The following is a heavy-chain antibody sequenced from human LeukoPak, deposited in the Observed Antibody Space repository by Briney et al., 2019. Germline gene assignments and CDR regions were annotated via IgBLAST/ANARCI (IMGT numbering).Heavy chain of an antibody. D-gene: IGHD3-22*01. CDR3: ARLFWVYYDSSGYPNWFDP. V-gene: IGHV4-39*07. CDR1: GGSISSSSYY. Sequence: SETLSLTCTVSGGSISSSSYYWGWIRQPPGKGLEWIGSIYYSGSTYYNPSLKSRVTISVDTSKNQFSLKLSSVTAADTAVYYCARLFWVYYDSSGYPNWFDPWGQGTLVTVSS. CDR2: IYYSGST. J-gene: IGHJ5*02.